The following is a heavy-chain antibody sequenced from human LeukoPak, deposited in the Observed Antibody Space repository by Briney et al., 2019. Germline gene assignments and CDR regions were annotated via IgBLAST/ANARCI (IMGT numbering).Heavy chain of an antibody. D-gene: IGHD3-10*01. V-gene: IGHV4-39*07. CDR2: FFYTGST. CDR1: AGSVSSATSY. CDR3: ARGAWGLLWCGELLWLAP. Sequence: PSQSLSLTCTVAAGSVSSATSYWGWIRQPRNRGLDWIGSFFYTGSTYYSPSLNSPATISIDRSNNQFSLKPSSVTAADTAVYCCARGAWGLLWCGELLWLAPWGQGTLVTVSS. J-gene: IGHJ5*02.